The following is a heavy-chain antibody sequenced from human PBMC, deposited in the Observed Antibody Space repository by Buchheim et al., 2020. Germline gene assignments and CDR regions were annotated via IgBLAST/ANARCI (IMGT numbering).Heavy chain of an antibody. Sequence: EVQLVESGGGLVQPGGSLRLSCAASGITFSDLWMHWVRQTPGKGLMWVSRINSDGSSTIYGESVKGRFTVSRDNAKNTLYLQMNSLRAEDTGVYYCARDPLLNGGTLDYWGQGT. CDR1: GITFSDLW. CDR3: ARDPLLNGGTLDY. CDR2: INSDGSST. J-gene: IGHJ4*02. D-gene: IGHD1-1*01. V-gene: IGHV3-74*01.